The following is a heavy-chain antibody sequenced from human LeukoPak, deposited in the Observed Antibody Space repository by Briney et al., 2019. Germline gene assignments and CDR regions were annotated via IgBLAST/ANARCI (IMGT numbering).Heavy chain of an antibody. CDR2: IYSGGST. CDR3: AKDSQEGYSGSPGDFGY. Sequence: PGGSLRLSCATSGFTVSSNYVSWVRQAPGEGLEWVSVIYSGGSTYYADSVKGRFTISRDNSKNTLYLQMNSLRAEDTAVYYCAKDSQEGYSGSPGDFGYWGQGTLVTVSS. CDR1: GFTVSSNY. D-gene: IGHD5-12*01. J-gene: IGHJ4*02. V-gene: IGHV3-66*01.